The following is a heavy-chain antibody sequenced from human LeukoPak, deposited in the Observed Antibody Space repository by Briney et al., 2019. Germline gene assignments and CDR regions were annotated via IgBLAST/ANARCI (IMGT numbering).Heavy chain of an antibody. CDR2: MNPNSGNT. D-gene: IGHD4-11*01. J-gene: IGHJ6*03. Sequence: ASVEVSCKASGYTFTSYDINWVRQATGQGLEWMGWMNPNSGNTGYAQKFQGRVTMTRNTSISTAYMELSSLRSEDTAVYYCARTCDYSNYGYYYYYMDVWGKGTTVTVSS. V-gene: IGHV1-8*01. CDR3: ARTCDYSNYGYYYYYMDV. CDR1: GYTFTSYD.